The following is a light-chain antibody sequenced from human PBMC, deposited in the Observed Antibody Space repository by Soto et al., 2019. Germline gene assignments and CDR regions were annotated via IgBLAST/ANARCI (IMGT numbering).Light chain of an antibody. CDR3: LLYYGSTHV. V-gene: IGLV7-43*01. Sequence: QAVVTQEPSLTVSPGGTVTLTCASSTGAVTSGFYPNWFQQKPGQAPRPLIYSSISKHSWTPARFSGSLIGGKAVLTLSSVQPEDEADYYCLLYYGSTHVFGTGTKLTVL. CDR2: SSI. CDR1: TGAVTSGFY. J-gene: IGLJ1*01.